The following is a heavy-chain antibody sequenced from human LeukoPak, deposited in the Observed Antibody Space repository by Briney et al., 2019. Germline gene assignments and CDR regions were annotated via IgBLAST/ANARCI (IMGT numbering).Heavy chain of an antibody. V-gene: IGHV1-69*04. CDR3: ARVRKAAGTYYFDY. CDR2: IIPIFGIA. J-gene: IGHJ4*02. CDR1: GGTFSSYA. D-gene: IGHD6-13*01. Sequence: GSTLKLSCEASGGTFSSYAISWVQQSPGPGLEGMGRIIPIFGIANYAQKFQGRVTITADKSTSTAYMELSSLRSEDTAVYYCARVRKAAGTYYFDYWGQGTLVTVSS.